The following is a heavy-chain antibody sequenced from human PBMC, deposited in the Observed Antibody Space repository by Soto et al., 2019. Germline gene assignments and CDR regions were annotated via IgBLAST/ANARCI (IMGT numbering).Heavy chain of an antibody. CDR2: ISSSSSYI. CDR3: AKGGRQWLVTSDFNY. Sequence: PGGSLILSCAASGFTFSSYIMNWVRQAPGKGLEWVSSISSSSSYIYYADSVKGRFTISRDSSKNTVSLEMTSLRAEDTAVYYCAKGGRQWLVTSDFNYWGQGALVTVSS. V-gene: IGHV3-21*01. J-gene: IGHJ4*02. D-gene: IGHD6-19*01. CDR1: GFTFSSYI.